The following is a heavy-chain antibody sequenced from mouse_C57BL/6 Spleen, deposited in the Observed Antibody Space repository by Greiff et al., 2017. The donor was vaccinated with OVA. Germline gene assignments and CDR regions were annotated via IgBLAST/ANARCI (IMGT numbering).Heavy chain of an antibody. CDR2: ISNGGGST. Sequence: EVKVEESGGGLVQPGGSLKLSCAASGFTFSDYYMYWVRQTPEKRLEWVAYISNGGGSTYYPDTVKGRFTISRDNAKNTLYLQMSRLKSEDTAMYYCASRLGFAYWGQGTLVTVSA. CDR3: ASRLGFAY. V-gene: IGHV5-12*01. D-gene: IGHD4-1*01. J-gene: IGHJ3*01. CDR1: GFTFSDYY.